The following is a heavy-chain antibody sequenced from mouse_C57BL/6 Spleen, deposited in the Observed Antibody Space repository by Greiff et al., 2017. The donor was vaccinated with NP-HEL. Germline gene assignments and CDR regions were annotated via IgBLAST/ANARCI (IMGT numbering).Heavy chain of an antibody. J-gene: IGHJ1*03. V-gene: IGHV1-80*01. Sequence: QVQLQQSGAELVKPGASVKISCKASGYAFSSYWMNWVKQRPGKGLEWIGQIYPGDGDTNYNGKFKGKATLTADKSSSTAYMQLSSLTSEDSAVYFCARQGIYDCMGYFDVWGTGTTVTVSS. D-gene: IGHD2-3*01. CDR1: GYAFSSYW. CDR2: IYPGDGDT. CDR3: ARQGIYDCMGYFDV.